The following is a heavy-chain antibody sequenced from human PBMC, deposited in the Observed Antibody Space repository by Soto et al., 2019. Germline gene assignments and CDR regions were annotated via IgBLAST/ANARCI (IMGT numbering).Heavy chain of an antibody. CDR3: AKSRNITIFGVVIFGWFDP. CDR2: ISGSGGST. CDR1: GFTFSSYA. D-gene: IGHD3-3*01. V-gene: IGHV3-23*01. Sequence: GGSLRLSCAACGFTFSSYAMSWVRQAPGKGLEWVSVISGSGGSTYYADSVKGRFTISRDNSKNTLYLQMNSLRAEDTAVYYCAKSRNITIFGVVIFGWFDPWGQGTLVTVS. J-gene: IGHJ5*02.